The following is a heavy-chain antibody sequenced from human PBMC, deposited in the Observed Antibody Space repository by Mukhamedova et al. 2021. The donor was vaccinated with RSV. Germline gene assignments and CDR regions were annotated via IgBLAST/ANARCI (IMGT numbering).Heavy chain of an antibody. V-gene: IGHV3-30*04. CDR2: ISVDGRHK. Sequence: VRQAPGTGLQWVAVISVDGRHKHYADSVKGRFTVSRDNSRNTLFLQMESLRVEDTAVYYCARPPSQGGYKGYGPWEWNYFYNNMDV. CDR3: ARPPSQGGYKGYGPWEWNYFYNNMDV. D-gene: IGHD5-12*01. J-gene: IGHJ6*03.